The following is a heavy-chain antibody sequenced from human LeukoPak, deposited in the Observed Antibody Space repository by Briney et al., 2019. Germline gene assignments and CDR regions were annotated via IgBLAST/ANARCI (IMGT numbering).Heavy chain of an antibody. CDR2: IYYSGST. J-gene: IGHJ6*02. D-gene: IGHD2-2*01. CDR3: AREMAKSSSSVHYYGMDV. Sequence: SQTLSLTCTVSGGSISSGDYYWSWIRQPPGKGLEWIGYIYYSGSTYYNPSLKSRVTISVDTSKNQFSLKLSSVTAADTAVYYCAREMAKSSSSVHYYGMDVWGQGTTVTVSS. V-gene: IGHV4-30-4*01. CDR1: GGSISSGDYY.